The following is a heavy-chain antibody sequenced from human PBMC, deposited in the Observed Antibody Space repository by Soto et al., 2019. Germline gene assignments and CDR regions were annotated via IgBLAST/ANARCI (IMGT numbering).Heavy chain of an antibody. J-gene: IGHJ4*02. Sequence: GSLRLSCAGAGFTFRNYALTWVRQAPGRGLEWVSAISGSGDDTYYADSVKGRFTISRDNSENTLYLQMNSLRLEDTAVYYCARGGALVVIPSFDYWGQGTLVTVSS. CDR3: ARGGALVVIPSFDY. D-gene: IGHD3-22*01. V-gene: IGHV3-23*01. CDR1: GFTFRNYA. CDR2: ISGSGDDT.